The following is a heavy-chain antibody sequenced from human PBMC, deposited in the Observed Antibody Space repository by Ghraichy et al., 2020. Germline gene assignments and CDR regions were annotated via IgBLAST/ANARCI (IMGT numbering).Heavy chain of an antibody. CDR1: GFTFSIYA. V-gene: IGHV3-23*01. J-gene: IGHJ4*02. CDR2: ISGDGGHT. CDR3: AKAKQLYYFDS. D-gene: IGHD5-24*01. Sequence: LSLTCAASGFTFSIYAMSWVRQAPGRGLEWVASISGDGGHTYYADSVKGRFTISRDNLKNTLFLQMNSLRAEDTAVFYCAKAKQLYYFDSWVQGALVIGSS.